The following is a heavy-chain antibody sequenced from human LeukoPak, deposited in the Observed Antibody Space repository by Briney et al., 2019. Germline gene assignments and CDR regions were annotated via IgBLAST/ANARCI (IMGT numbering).Heavy chain of an antibody. CDR3: AKDYGSGSYSSDY. CDR2: ISFDGINK. Sequence: HPGGSLRLSCAASGFTFSGYGMHWVRQAPGKGLEWVAFISFDGINKFYADSVKGRFTVSRDNSRNTVYLQMSSLRAADTNVYYCAKDYGSGSYSSDYWGQGTLVTVSS. J-gene: IGHJ4*02. CDR1: GFTFSGYG. V-gene: IGHV3-30*02. D-gene: IGHD3-10*01.